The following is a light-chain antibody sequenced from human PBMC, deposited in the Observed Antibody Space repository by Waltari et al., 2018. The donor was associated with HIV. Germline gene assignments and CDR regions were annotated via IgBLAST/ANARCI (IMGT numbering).Light chain of an antibody. Sequence: QSALTQPASVSGSPGQSITISCTGTSSDVGGYNYVSWYQHHPGKAPKLMISEVSNRPSGVSSRFSGSKSGNPASLPISGLQAEDEADYYCSSYISSITLYVVFGGGTKLTVL. CDR2: EVS. CDR3: SSYISSITLYVV. V-gene: IGLV2-14*01. CDR1: SSDVGGYNY. J-gene: IGLJ2*01.